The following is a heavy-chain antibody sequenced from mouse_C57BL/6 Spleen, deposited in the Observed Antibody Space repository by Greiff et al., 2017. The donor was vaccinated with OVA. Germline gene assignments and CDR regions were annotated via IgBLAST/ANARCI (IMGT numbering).Heavy chain of an antibody. CDR3: ARSGWDYFQFAY. V-gene: IGHV1-18*01. CDR2: INPNNGGT. J-gene: IGHJ3*01. Sequence: EVKLQESGPELVKPGASVKIPCKASGYTFTDYNMDWVKQSHGKSLEWIGDINPNNGGTIYNQKFKGKATLTVDKSSSTAYMELRSLTSEDTAVYYCARSGWDYFQFAYWGQGTLVTVSA. CDR1: GYTFTDYN. D-gene: IGHD1-1*01.